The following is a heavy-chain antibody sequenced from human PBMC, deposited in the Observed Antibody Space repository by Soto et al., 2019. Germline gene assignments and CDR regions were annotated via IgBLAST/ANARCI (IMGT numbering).Heavy chain of an antibody. D-gene: IGHD2-15*01. CDR1: GGSVSSGSYY. Sequence: PSETLSLTCTVSGGSVSSGSYYWSWIRQPPGKGLEWIGYIYYSGSTNYNLSLKSRVTISVDTSKNQFSLKLSSVTAADTAVYYCARDQERGTHGMDVWGQGTTVTVSS. CDR2: IYYSGST. J-gene: IGHJ6*02. CDR3: ARDQERGTHGMDV. V-gene: IGHV4-61*01.